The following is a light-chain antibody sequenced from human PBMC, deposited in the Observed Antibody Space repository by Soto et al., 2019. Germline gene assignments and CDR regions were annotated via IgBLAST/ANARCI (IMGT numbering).Light chain of an antibody. J-gene: IGLJ2*01. Sequence: QSVLTQPASVSGSPGQSITISCTGTSSDVGGYNYVSWYQQHPGKAPKLMIYDVSNRPSGVSNRFSGSKSGNTASLTISGLQAEDAADYYCSSYTSSSTLVFGGGTKLTAL. CDR2: DVS. CDR3: SSYTSSSTLV. V-gene: IGLV2-14*01. CDR1: SSDVGGYNY.